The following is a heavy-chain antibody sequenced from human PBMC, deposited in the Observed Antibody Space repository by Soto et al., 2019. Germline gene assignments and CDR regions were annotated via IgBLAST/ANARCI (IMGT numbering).Heavy chain of an antibody. J-gene: IGHJ4*02. D-gene: IGHD2-15*01. V-gene: IGHV5-51*01. CDR1: GYSFTSYW. CDR2: IYPGDSDT. CDR3: AVCAIGASEIFDH. Sequence: LGESLKISCKGSGYSFTSYWIGWGRQMPGKGLEWMGIIYPGDSDTRYSPSFQGQVTISADKSISTAYLQWSSLKASDTAMYYCAVCAIGASEIFDHWCQGTLVTVSS.